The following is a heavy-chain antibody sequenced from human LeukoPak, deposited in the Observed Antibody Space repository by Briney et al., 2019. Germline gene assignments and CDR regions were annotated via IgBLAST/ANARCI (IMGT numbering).Heavy chain of an antibody. CDR2: INHSGST. J-gene: IGHJ4*02. Sequence: PSETLSLTCAVYGGSFSGYYWSWIRQPPGKGLEWIGEINHSGSTNYNPSLKSRVTISVDTSKNQFSLKLSSVTAADTAVYYCAREMATITNYFDYWGQGTLVTVSS. V-gene: IGHV4-34*01. CDR3: AREMATITNYFDY. D-gene: IGHD5-24*01. CDR1: GGSFSGYY.